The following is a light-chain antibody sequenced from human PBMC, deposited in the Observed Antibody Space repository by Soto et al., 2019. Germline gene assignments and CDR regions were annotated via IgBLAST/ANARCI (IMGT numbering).Light chain of an antibody. CDR3: QQYNNWPPWT. Sequence: EIVMTQSPATLSVSPGERATLSCRASQSVSSNLAWYQQKPGQAPRLLIYGASTRATGIPARFRGSGSGTEFTHTISSLQSEDFAFYYCQQYNNWPPWTFGQGTKVEIK. V-gene: IGKV3-15*01. CDR2: GAS. CDR1: QSVSSN. J-gene: IGKJ1*01.